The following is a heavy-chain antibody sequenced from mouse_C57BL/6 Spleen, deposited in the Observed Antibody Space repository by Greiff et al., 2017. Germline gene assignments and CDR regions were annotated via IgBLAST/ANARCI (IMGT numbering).Heavy chain of an antibody. D-gene: IGHD1-1*01. CDR2: IHPSDSDT. CDR3: ASDYGSSYDGYFDV. Sequence: VQLQQPGAELVKPGASVKVSCKASGYTFTSYWMHWVKQRPGQGLEWIGRIHPSDSDTNYNQKFKGKATLTVDKSSSTAYIQLSSLTSEDSAVYYCASDYGSSYDGYFDVWGTGTTVTVSS. J-gene: IGHJ1*03. V-gene: IGHV1-74*01. CDR1: GYTFTSYW.